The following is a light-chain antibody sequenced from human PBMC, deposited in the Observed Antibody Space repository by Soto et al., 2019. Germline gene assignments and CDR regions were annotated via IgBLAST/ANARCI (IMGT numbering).Light chain of an antibody. CDR1: QSVSSSY. CDR3: QQYDSSPYT. V-gene: IGKV3-20*01. Sequence: EMVLTQSPGTLSLSQGERVTLSCRASQSVSSSYLAWYQQKPGQAPRLLIYGASSRATGIPDRFSGSGSGTDFSLTISRLEPEDFAVYYCQQYDSSPYTFGQGTKLEIK. J-gene: IGKJ2*01. CDR2: GAS.